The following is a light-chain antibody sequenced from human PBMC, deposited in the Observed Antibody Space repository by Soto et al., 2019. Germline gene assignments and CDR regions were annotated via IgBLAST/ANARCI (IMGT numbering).Light chain of an antibody. CDR2: GAS. J-gene: IGKJ2*01. CDR1: QSVSSN. CDR3: HQYNNWPRYT. V-gene: IGKV3-15*01. Sequence: EIVMTQSPATLSVSPGERATLSCRASQSVSSNLAWYQQKPGQAPRLLIYGASTRATGIPARFSGSGSGTEFTLNISSLQSEDFAVYYCHQYNNWPRYTFGQGNKLEIK.